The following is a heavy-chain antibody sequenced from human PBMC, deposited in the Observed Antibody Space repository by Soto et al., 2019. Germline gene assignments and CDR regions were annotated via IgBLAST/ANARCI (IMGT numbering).Heavy chain of an antibody. Sequence: PSETLSLTCTVSGGSISSDNCLWGWIRQPPGKGLEWIGNIYYSGSTNYNPSLKSRVTISVDTSKNQFSLKLSSVTAADTAVYYCARVWGGAFDIWGQGTMVTVS. CDR3: ARVWGGAFDI. D-gene: IGHD3-10*01. V-gene: IGHV4-61*01. CDR2: IYYSGST. J-gene: IGHJ3*02. CDR1: GGSISSDNCL.